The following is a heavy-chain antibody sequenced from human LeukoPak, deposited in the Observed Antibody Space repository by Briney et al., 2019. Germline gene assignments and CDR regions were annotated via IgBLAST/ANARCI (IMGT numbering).Heavy chain of an antibody. CDR2: INPNSGGT. CDR1: GYTFTGYY. D-gene: IGHD6-19*01. CDR3: ARDGDSGWCLFDY. V-gene: IGHV1-2*02. Sequence: ASVKVSCKASGYTFTGYYMHWVRQAPGQGLEWMGWINPNSGGTNYAQKFQGRVTMTRDTSISTAYMELSRLRSDDTAVYYCARDGDSGWCLFDYWGQGTLVTVSS. J-gene: IGHJ4*02.